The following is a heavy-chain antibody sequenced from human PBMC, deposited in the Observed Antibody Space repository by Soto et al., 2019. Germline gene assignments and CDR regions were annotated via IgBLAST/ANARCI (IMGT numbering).Heavy chain of an antibody. CDR2: IIPIFGTA. D-gene: IGHD2-15*01. V-gene: IGHV1-69*06. Sequence: QVQLVQSGAEVKKPGSSVKVSCKASGGTFSSYAISWVRQAPGQGLEWMGGIIPIFGTANYAQKFQGRVPITADKSTSTAYMELSSLRSEDTAVYYCARGDCSGGSCFSPNSIHSYYYGMDVWGQGTTVTVSS. J-gene: IGHJ6*02. CDR1: GGTFSSYA. CDR3: ARGDCSGGSCFSPNSIHSYYYGMDV.